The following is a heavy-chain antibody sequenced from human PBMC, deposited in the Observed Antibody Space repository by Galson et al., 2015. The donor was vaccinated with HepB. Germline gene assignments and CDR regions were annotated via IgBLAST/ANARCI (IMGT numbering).Heavy chain of an antibody. Sequence: SLRLSCAASGFTFSSHAMSWVRQAPGKGLEWVSGISGSDDTTYYAGSVEGRFTISRDNSKNTLYMQINSLTAEDTAVYYCAKRISITFFGPGKNYMDVWGKGTTVTVSS. V-gene: IGHV3-23*01. CDR1: GFTFSSHA. D-gene: IGHD3-3*01. J-gene: IGHJ6*03. CDR3: AKRISITFFGPGKNYMDV. CDR2: ISGSDDTT.